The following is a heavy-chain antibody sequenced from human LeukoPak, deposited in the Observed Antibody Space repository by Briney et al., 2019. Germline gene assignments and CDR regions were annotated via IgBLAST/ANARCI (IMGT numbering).Heavy chain of an antibody. V-gene: IGHV3-30*02. D-gene: IGHD6-13*01. CDR2: IRFDGDDK. Sequence: TGGSLRLSCAASGFTFSSFGMHWVRQAPGKGLEWVGFIRFDGDDKYSADSVKGRFSISRDNSKSTLFLQMNSLRPEDTGVYYCAKDFPYGGSWFAGWYIAVWGKGTTVIVSS. CDR1: GFTFSSFG. CDR3: AKDFPYGGSWFAGWYIAV. J-gene: IGHJ6*03.